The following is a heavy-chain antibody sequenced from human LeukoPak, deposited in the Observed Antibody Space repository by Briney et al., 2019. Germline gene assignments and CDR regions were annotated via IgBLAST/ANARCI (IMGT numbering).Heavy chain of an antibody. J-gene: IGHJ4*02. Sequence: PGGSLRLSCAASGFTFSSYAMSWVRQAPGKGLEWVSAISGSGGSTYYADSVKGRFTISRDNSKNTLYLQMNSLRAEDTAVYYCAKPYYYGSGSYYSFDYWGQGTLVTVSS. CDR1: GFTFSSYA. CDR3: AKPYYYGSGSYYSFDY. CDR2: ISGSGGST. V-gene: IGHV3-23*01. D-gene: IGHD3-10*01.